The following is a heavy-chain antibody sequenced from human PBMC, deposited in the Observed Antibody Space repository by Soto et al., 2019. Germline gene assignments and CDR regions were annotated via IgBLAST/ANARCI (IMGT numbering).Heavy chain of an antibody. V-gene: IGHV4-39*01. J-gene: IGHJ5*02. D-gene: IGHD2-15*01. CDR3: ARIPYSARGSINWFDP. Sequence: SETLSLTCTVSGGSISSSSYYWGWIRQPPGKGLEWIGSIYYSGSTYYNPSLKSRVTISVDTSKNQFSLKLSSVTAADTAVYYCARIPYSARGSINWFDPWGQGTLVTVSS. CDR1: GGSISSSSYY. CDR2: IYYSGST.